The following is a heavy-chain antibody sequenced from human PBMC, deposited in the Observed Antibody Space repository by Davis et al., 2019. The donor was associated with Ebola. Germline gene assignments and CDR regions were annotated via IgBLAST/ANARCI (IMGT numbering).Heavy chain of an antibody. CDR2: FSAHNGNI. CDR3: AIDLYTSGWYSFDY. CDR1: GYSFSSYG. Sequence: ASVKVSCKASGYSFSSYGFSWVRQAPGQGLEWVGWFSAHNGNIYYAQKFQGRVTMPEDTSTDTAYMELSSLRSEDTAVYYCAIDLYTSGWYSFDYWGQGTLVTVSS. J-gene: IGHJ4*02. D-gene: IGHD6-19*01. V-gene: IGHV1-18*01.